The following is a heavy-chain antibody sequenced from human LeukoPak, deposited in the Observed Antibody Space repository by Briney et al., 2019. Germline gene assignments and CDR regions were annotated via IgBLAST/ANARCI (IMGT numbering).Heavy chain of an antibody. CDR1: GFTFSDYC. D-gene: IGHD6-6*01. CDR3: ARADDSSSGYFDY. J-gene: IGHJ4*02. CDR2: ISSSGNSI. Sequence: GGSLRLSCAASGFTFSDYCMSWIRQAPGKGLEWVSYISSSGNSISYADSVKGRFTISRDNAKNSLYLQMNSLRAEDTAAYYCARADDSSSGYFDYWGQGTLVTVSS. V-gene: IGHV3-11*04.